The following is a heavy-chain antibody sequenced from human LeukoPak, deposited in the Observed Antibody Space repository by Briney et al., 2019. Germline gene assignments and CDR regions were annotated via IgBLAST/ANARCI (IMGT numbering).Heavy chain of an antibody. V-gene: IGHV4-4*07. CDR2: IYTSGST. J-gene: IGHJ5*02. CDR3: ARVPGDYGSSWSYNWFDP. D-gene: IGHD6-13*01. Sequence: PSETLSLTCSVSGASISSYYWSWIRQPAGRGLEWIGRIYTSGSTNYNPSLKSRVTMSVDTSKNQFSLKLSSVTAADTAVYYCARVPGDYGSSWSYNWFDPLGQGNL. CDR1: GASISSYY.